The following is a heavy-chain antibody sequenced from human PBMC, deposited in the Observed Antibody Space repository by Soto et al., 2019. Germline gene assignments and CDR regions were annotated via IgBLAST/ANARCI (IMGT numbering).Heavy chain of an antibody. CDR2: FHFSERT. V-gene: IGHV4-39*07. J-gene: IGHJ5*02. Sequence: TLALTCTVSNGSISSGPYSWGWIRQPPGEGLEWIGTFHFSERTYYNPSLESRVTISVDTSKNQFSLKVTSVTVADTAVYFCAKGVNYYDSSGSSWFDPWGQGALVTVSS. CDR1: NGSISSGPYS. D-gene: IGHD3-22*01. CDR3: AKGVNYYDSSGSSWFDP.